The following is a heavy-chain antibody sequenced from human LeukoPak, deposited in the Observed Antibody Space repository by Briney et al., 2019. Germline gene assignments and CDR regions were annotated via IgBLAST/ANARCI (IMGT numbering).Heavy chain of an antibody. Sequence: ASVKVSCKTYGYIFIGYYIHWLRQAPGQGLEWMGWINPESGETEYSQQFRGRLTMTRDTSISTAYMELSSLRSEDTAVYYCARGSYSTDWYFDLWGRGTLVTVSS. V-gene: IGHV1-2*02. CDR1: GYIFIGYY. CDR3: ARGSYSTDWYFDL. CDR2: INPESGET. J-gene: IGHJ2*01. D-gene: IGHD6-13*01.